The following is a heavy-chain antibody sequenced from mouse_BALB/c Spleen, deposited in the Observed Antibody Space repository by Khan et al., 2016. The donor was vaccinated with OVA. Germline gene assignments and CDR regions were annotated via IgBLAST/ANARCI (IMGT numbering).Heavy chain of an antibody. J-gene: IGHJ4*01. CDR3: ARGGAAFYRNDGGGMDH. V-gene: IGHV9-4*02. D-gene: IGHD2-14*01. CDR1: GYTFTTAG. Sequence: QIQLVQSGPELKKPGETVRISCKASGYTFTTAGMQWVQKMPGKGLKWIGWINTHSGVPKYAEDFKGRFAFSLETSASIAYLQITNLKNEDTATYFCARGGAAFYRNDGGGMDHWGQGTSVTVSS. CDR2: INTHSGVP.